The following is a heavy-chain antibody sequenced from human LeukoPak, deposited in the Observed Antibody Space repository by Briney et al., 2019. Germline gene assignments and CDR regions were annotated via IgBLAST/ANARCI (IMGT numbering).Heavy chain of an antibody. CDR3: AITTYYYDSSGYQRYAFDI. V-gene: IGHV1-69*04. Sequence: SVKVSCKASGGTFSSHAISWVRQAPGQGLEWMGRIIPILGIANYAQKFQGRVTITADKSTSTAYMELSSLRSEDTAVYYCAITTYYYDSSGYQRYAFDIWGQGTMVTVSS. D-gene: IGHD3-22*01. CDR2: IIPILGIA. J-gene: IGHJ3*02. CDR1: GGTFSSHA.